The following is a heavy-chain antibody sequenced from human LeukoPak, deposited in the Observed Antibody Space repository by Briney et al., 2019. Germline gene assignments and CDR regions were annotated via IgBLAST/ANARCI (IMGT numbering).Heavy chain of an antibody. CDR3: ARKLPFQYFDS. V-gene: IGHV4-30-4*01. CDR2: IYHSGTT. J-gene: IGHJ4*02. CDR1: GGSIWGADYY. Sequence: SETLSLTCVVSGGSIWGADYYWTWIRQPPGKGLEWIGYIYHSGTTDYNPSLKSRITISVDTSKNQFSLRLTSVTAADTAVYYCARKLPFQYFDSWGQGTLVTVSS. D-gene: IGHD3-16*01.